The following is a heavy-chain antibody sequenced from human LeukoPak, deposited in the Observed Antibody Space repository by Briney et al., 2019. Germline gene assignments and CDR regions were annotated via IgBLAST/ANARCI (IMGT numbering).Heavy chain of an antibody. D-gene: IGHD1-26*01. CDR1: GGSFSGYY. Sequence: SETLSLTCAVYGGSFSGYYWNWIRQPAGKGLEWVGHIYSSGTTIYNPSLKSRVTMSVDTSKNQFSLKLSSVTAADTAVYYCARGGGELTYYFDYWGQGTLVTVSS. CDR3: ARGGGELTYYFDY. CDR2: IYSSGTT. V-gene: IGHV4-59*10. J-gene: IGHJ4*02.